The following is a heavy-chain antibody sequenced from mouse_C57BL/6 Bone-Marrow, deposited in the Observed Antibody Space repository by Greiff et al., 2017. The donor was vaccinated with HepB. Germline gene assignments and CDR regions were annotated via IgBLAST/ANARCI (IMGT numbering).Heavy chain of an antibody. Sequence: EVQRVESGGDLVKPGGSLKLSCAASGFTFSTSGMSWVRQTPDRRLEWVATISTGGTYTYYADSVKGRFTISRDTAKSTLFLQMSSLKSEDTAIYYCARDRFDYYFDYWGQGTTLTVSS. CDR1: GFTFSTSG. J-gene: IGHJ2*01. V-gene: IGHV5-6*01. CDR2: ISTGGTYT. D-gene: IGHD2-14*01. CDR3: ARDRFDYYFDY.